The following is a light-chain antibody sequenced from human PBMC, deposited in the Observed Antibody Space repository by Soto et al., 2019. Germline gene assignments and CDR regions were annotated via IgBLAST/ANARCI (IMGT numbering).Light chain of an antibody. CDR3: QQYDSYSQT. CDR1: QDIKNY. V-gene: IGKV1-33*01. CDR2: DAS. J-gene: IGKJ1*01. Sequence: DIQMTQSPSSLSASAGDRVTITCQASQDIKNYLNWYQQKSGKAPKLLIYDASDLETGVPSRFSGSGSGTDFTFTINSLQPEDIATYYCQQYDSYSQTFGQGTKVDIK.